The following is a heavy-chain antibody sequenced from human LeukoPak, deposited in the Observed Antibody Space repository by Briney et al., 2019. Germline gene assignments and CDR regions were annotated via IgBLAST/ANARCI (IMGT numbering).Heavy chain of an antibody. V-gene: IGHV3-30*03. Sequence: PGGSLRLSCAASGFTFSSFGIHWVRQAPGKGLEWVAAISPDGSIDYYSDSVKGRFTVSRDNSKNMIYLQMNSLRGEDSAVYYCARVNNFDDFWGQGTLVTVFS. J-gene: IGHJ4*02. CDR1: GFTFSSFG. CDR3: ARVNNFDDF. CDR2: ISPDGSID. D-gene: IGHD1/OR15-1a*01.